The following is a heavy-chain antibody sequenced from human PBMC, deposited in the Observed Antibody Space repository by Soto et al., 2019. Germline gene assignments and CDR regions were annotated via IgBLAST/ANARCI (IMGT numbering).Heavy chain of an antibody. J-gene: IGHJ4*02. D-gene: IGHD4-4*01. CDR2: VFYGGT. CDR1: GRSMSINY. Sequence: KTSETLSLTCSVSGRSMSINYWSWLRQAPDKGLEWLGYVFYGGTDYNPSLEGRVSMSVETPKSQFSLKLTSVTAADTAVYYCASYRGAFYFDSWGQGIQVTVSS. V-gene: IGHV4-59*01. CDR3: ASYRGAFYFDS.